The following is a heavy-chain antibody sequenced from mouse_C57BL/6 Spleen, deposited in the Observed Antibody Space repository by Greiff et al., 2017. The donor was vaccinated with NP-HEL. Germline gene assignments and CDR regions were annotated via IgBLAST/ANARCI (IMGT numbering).Heavy chain of an antibody. D-gene: IGHD2-4*01. CDR1: GYTFTDYN. V-gene: IGHV1-22*01. CDR3: AGPYLYYEYETWFAY. CDR2: INPNNGGT. J-gene: IGHJ3*01. Sequence: EVQLQQSGPELVKPGASVKMSCKASGYTFTDYNMHWVKQSHGKSLEWIGYINPNNGGTSYNQKFKGKATLTANKSSSTAYMELRSLTSEDSAVYYCAGPYLYYEYETWFAYWGQGTLVTVSA.